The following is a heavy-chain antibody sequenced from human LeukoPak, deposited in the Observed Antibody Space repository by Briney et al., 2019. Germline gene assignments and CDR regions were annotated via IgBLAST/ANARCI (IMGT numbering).Heavy chain of an antibody. V-gene: IGHV4-59*01. Sequence: PSETLSFTCTVSGGSISSSYWGWIRQPPGKGLEWIGYIYYSGSTNYNPSLKSRVTISVDTSKNQFSLKLSSVTAADTAVYYCARQGKYYDILTGYQSLSWFDPWGQGTLVTVSS. CDR3: ARQGKYYDILTGYQSLSWFDP. CDR1: GGSISSSY. D-gene: IGHD3-9*01. CDR2: IYYSGST. J-gene: IGHJ5*02.